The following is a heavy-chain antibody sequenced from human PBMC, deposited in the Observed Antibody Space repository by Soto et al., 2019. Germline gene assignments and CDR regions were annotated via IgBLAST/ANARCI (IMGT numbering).Heavy chain of an antibody. J-gene: IGHJ4*02. CDR2: IYYSGST. CDR1: GGSISSSSYY. CDR3: AAFPNYDYVWGKKRYLDY. V-gene: IGHV4-39*01. Sequence: SETLSLTCTVSGGSISSSSYYWGWIRQPPGKGLEWIGSIYYSGSTYYNPSLKSRVTISVDTSKNQFSLKLSSVTAADTAVYYCAAFPNYDYVWGKKRYLDYWGQGTLVTVSS. D-gene: IGHD3-16*01.